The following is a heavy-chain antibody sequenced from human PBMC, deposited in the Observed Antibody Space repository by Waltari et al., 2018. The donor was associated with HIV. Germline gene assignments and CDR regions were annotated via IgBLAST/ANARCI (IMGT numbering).Heavy chain of an antibody. V-gene: IGHV1-3*04. CDR2: INTENGKT. CDR3: ARLGDTVRYFEWSGAFDE. D-gene: IGHD3-9*01. J-gene: IGHJ3*01. CDR1: GYRFIKYD. Sequence: QVQLVQSGADVKKPETSIKISCKSSGYRFIKYDIHWVRKAPGQSIEWMGWINTENGKTKYSEICQDIVSLSRDTSATTVYMHLSNLTSEDTGIYYCARLGDTVRYFEWSGAFDEWGQGTLITVSS.